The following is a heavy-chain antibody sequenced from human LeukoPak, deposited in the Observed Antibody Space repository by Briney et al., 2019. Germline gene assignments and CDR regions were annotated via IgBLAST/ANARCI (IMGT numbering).Heavy chain of an antibody. D-gene: IGHD6-13*01. Sequence: PSETLSLTCAVYGGSFSGYYWSWIRQPPGKGPEWIGEINHSGSTNYNPSLESRVTISVDTSKNQFSLKLSSVTAADTAVYYCARGLRIDSSSPIYYFDYWGQGTLVTVSS. J-gene: IGHJ4*02. CDR2: INHSGST. CDR3: ARGLRIDSSSPIYYFDY. CDR1: GGSFSGYY. V-gene: IGHV4-34*01.